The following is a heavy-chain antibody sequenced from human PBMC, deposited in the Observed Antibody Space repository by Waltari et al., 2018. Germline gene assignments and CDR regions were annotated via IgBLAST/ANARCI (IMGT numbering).Heavy chain of an antibody. CDR2: ISGSGGST. J-gene: IGHJ4*02. CDR1: GFTFSSYA. V-gene: IGHV3-23*01. D-gene: IGHD2-21*01. Sequence: EVQLLESGGGLVQPGGSLRLSCAASGFTFSSYAMSWVRQAPGKGLEWVSAISGSGGSTYYADSVKGRFTISRDNSKNTLYLQMNSLRAEDTAVYYCAKDVHIVVVIAISYFDYWGQGTLVTVSS. CDR3: AKDVHIVVVIAISYFDY.